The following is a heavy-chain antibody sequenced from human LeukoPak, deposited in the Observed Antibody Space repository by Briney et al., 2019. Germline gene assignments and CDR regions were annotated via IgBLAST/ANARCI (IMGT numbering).Heavy chain of an antibody. V-gene: IGHV4-34*01. CDR3: ARAAPMVRGVPLDY. CDR1: GGSFSGYY. Sequence: PSETLSLTCAVYGGSFSGYYWSWIRQPPGKGLEWIGEINHSGSTNYNPSLKSRVTISVDTSKNQFSLKLSSVTAADTAVYYCARAAPMVRGVPLDYWAQGTLVTVSS. CDR2: INHSGST. J-gene: IGHJ4*02. D-gene: IGHD3-10*01.